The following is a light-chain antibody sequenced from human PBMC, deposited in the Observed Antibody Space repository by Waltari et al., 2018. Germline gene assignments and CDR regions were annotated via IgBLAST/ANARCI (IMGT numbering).Light chain of an antibody. Sequence: QSALTQPASVSGPPGQSITISCTATSSDLAGYHYSSWYQQHPGKAPKLMIYDVTVRPSGVSNRFSGSKSGNTASLTISGLQAEDEADYYCSSYTSSNTVIFGGGTKLTVL. CDR3: SSYTSSNTVI. J-gene: IGLJ2*01. V-gene: IGLV2-14*03. CDR1: SSDLAGYHY. CDR2: DVT.